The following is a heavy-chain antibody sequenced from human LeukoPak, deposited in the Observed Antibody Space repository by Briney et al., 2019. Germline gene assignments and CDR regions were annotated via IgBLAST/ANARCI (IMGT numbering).Heavy chain of an antibody. CDR1: GFSFSSYE. Sequence: PGGSLRLSCAASGFSFSSYEMNWVRQAPGKGLEWVSYIGSSGSTVYYADSVKGRFTISRDNAKNSLYLQMNSLRDEDTAVYYCARDTLVYADSPDAFDIWGQGTMVTVSP. CDR3: ARDTLVYADSPDAFDI. D-gene: IGHD4-17*01. CDR2: IGSSGSTV. J-gene: IGHJ3*02. V-gene: IGHV3-48*03.